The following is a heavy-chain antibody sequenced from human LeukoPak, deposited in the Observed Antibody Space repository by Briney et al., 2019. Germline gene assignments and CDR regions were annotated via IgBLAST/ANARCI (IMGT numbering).Heavy chain of an antibody. J-gene: IGHJ4*02. CDR1: GFTFSSYA. V-gene: IGHV3-23*01. D-gene: IGHD2-21*02. Sequence: GGSLRLSCAASGFTFSSYAMSWVRQAPGKGLEWVSGISGSGGTTYYADSVKGRFIISRDNSKNTYLQMNSLRAEDTAAYYCAKDSRSTLPRGRLDYWGQGTLVTVSS. CDR2: ISGSGGTT. CDR3: AKDSRSTLPRGRLDY.